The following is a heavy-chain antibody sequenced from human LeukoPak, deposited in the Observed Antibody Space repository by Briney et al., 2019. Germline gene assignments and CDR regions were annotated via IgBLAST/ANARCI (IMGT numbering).Heavy chain of an antibody. J-gene: IGHJ4*02. CDR2: ISSSSSYI. D-gene: IGHD3-10*01. CDR3: ASRSMVRGVIPDFDY. V-gene: IGHV3-21*01. Sequence: GGSLRLSCAASGFTFSSYAMHWVRQAPGKGLEWVSSISSSSSYIYYADSVKGRFTISGDNAKNSLYLQMNSLRAEDTAVYYCASRSMVRGVIPDFDYWGQGTLVTVSP. CDR1: GFTFSSYA.